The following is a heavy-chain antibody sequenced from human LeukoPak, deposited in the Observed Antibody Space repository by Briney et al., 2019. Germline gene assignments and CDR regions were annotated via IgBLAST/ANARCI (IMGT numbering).Heavy chain of an antibody. CDR1: GFTFSSYE. CDR3: AIPSMLRDSSGYD. Sequence: PGGSLRLSCAASGFTFSSYEMNWVRQAPGKGLEWVSYISSSGSTIYYADSVKGRFTISRDNAKNSLYLQMNSLRAEDTAVYYCAIPSMLRDSSGYDWGQGTLVTVSS. J-gene: IGHJ1*01. D-gene: IGHD3-22*01. V-gene: IGHV3-48*03. CDR2: ISSSGSTI.